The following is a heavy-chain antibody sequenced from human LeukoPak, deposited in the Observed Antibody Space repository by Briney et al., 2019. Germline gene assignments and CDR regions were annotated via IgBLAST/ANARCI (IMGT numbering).Heavy chain of an antibody. Sequence: PSETLSLTCTVSGGSISSYYWSWIQQPPGKGLEWIGYIYTSGSTNYNPSLKSRVTISVDTSKNQFSLKLSSVTAADTAVYYCARHFEGQLVWFDPWGQGTLVTVSS. J-gene: IGHJ5*02. CDR3: ARHFEGQLVWFDP. CDR2: IYTSGST. V-gene: IGHV4-4*09. CDR1: GGSISSYY. D-gene: IGHD6-13*01.